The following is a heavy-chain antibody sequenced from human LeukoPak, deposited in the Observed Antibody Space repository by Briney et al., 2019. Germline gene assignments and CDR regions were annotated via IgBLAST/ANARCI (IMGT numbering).Heavy chain of an antibody. CDR1: GYTFTGFY. J-gene: IGHJ4*02. V-gene: IGHV1-2*02. CDR2: INPNSGGT. Sequence: ASVKVSCKASGYTFTGFYLHWVRQAPGQELEWMGWINPNSGGTNYAQKFQGRVTMTRDTSISTAYMELSRLRSADTAVYHCAREDYYGSGTYYTNYFDYWGQGTLVTVSS. CDR3: AREDYYGSGTYYTNYFDY. D-gene: IGHD3-10*01.